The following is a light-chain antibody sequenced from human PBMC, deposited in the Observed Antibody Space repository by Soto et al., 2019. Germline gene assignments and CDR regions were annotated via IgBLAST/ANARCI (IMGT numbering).Light chain of an antibody. CDR2: DAV. CDR1: QSVYNY. V-gene: IGKV3-11*01. J-gene: IGKJ1*01. CDR3: QQRYSWWT. Sequence: EIELTQSPATLSLSPGEGATLSCRASQSVYNYLAWYQQNPGQAPRLLIYDAVKRATGIPARFSGSGSGTDFTLTSSSLEPEDVGVYYCQQRYSWWTFGQGTKVEIK.